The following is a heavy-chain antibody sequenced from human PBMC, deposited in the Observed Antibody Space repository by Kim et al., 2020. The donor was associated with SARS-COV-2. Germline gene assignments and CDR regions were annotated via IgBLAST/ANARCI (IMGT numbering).Heavy chain of an antibody. CDR3: ARTPQPGAMIVVVTTHHYYYYGMDV. D-gene: IGHD3-22*01. V-gene: IGHV7-4-1*02. J-gene: IGHJ6*02. CDR1: GYTFTSYA. CDR2: INTNTGNP. Sequence: ASVKVSCKASGYTFTSYAMNWVRQAPGQGLEWMGWINTNTGNPTYAQGFTGRFVFSLDTSVSTAYLQISSLKAEDTAVYYCARTPQPGAMIVVVTTHHYYYYGMDVWGQGTTVTVSS.